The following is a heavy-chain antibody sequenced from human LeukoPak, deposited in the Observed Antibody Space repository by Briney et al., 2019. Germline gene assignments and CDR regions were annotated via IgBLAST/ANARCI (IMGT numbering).Heavy chain of an antibody. J-gene: IGHJ4*02. D-gene: IGHD3-22*01. CDR2: INPSGGST. CDR1: GYTFTSYY. Sequence: ASVKVSCKASGYTFTSYYMHWVRQAPGQGLEWMGIINPSGGSTSYAQKFQGRVTMTRDMSTSTDYMELSSLRSEDTAVYYCALSSESGYYDSSGYYDWGQGTLVTVSS. V-gene: IGHV1-46*01. CDR3: ALSSESGYYDSSGYYD.